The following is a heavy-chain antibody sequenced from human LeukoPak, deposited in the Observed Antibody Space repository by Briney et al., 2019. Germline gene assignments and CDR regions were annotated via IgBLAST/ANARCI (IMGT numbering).Heavy chain of an antibody. D-gene: IGHD6-19*01. V-gene: IGHV4-31*03. CDR2: IYYSGST. J-gene: IGHJ5*02. CDR1: GGSISSGGYY. Sequence: TSETLSLTCTVSGGSISSGGYYWSWIRQHPGKGLEWIGYIYYSGSTYYNPSLKSRVTISVDTSKNQFSLKLSSVTAADTAVYYCARDSSGWSGVGFDPWGQGTLVTVSS. CDR3: ARDSSGWSGVGFDP.